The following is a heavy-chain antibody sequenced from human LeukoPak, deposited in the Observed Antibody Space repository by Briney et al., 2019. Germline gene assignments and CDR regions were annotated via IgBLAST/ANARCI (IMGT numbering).Heavy chain of an antibody. V-gene: IGHV3-23*01. CDR1: GFTFSSYA. CDR2: ISGSGDST. Sequence: GGSLRLSCAASGFTFSSYAMSWVRQAPGKGLEWVSAISGSGDSTYYADSVKGRFTISRDNSKNTLYLQMNSLRAEDTAVYYCAKDREFGVILDWGQGTLVTVSS. J-gene: IGHJ4*02. D-gene: IGHD3-16*01. CDR3: AKDREFGVILD.